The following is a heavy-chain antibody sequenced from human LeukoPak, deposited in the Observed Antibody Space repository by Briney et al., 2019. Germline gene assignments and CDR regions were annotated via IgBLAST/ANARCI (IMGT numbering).Heavy chain of an antibody. CDR1: GFTFSSYA. D-gene: IGHD3-10*01. CDR2: ISGSGGST. Sequence: PGGSLRLSCAASGFTFSSYAMSWVRHAPGKGLEWVSAISGSGGSTYYADSVKGRFTISRDNSKNTLYRQMNSLRAEDTAVYYCSVYGRYYFDYWGQGTLVTVSS. CDR3: SVYGRYYFDY. V-gene: IGHV3-23*01. J-gene: IGHJ4*02.